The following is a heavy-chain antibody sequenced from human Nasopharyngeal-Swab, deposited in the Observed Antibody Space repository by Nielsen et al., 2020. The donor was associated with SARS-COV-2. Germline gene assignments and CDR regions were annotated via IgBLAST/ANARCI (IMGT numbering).Heavy chain of an antibody. CDR2: IQQDGSEK. CDR1: GFTFSSYW. Sequence: GGSLRLSCAASGFTFSSYWMSWVRQAPGKGLEWVANIQQDGSEKYYVDSVKGRFTISRDNAKNSLYLQMNSLRAEDTAVYYCARTLVQWLVPYYFDYWGQGTLVTVSS. V-gene: IGHV3-7*01. D-gene: IGHD6-19*01. J-gene: IGHJ4*02. CDR3: ARTLVQWLVPYYFDY.